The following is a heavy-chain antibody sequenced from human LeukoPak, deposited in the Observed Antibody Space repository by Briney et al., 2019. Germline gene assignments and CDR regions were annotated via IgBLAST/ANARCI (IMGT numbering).Heavy chain of an antibody. J-gene: IGHJ6*02. CDR3: ARAGATPDYYYGMDV. V-gene: IGHV4-59*08. Sequence: PSETLSLTCTVSGESISGFYWNWIRQPPGKGLEWLGYIYYSGSTNYNPSLKSRVSISIDTSKNQFSLKLSSVTAADTAVYYCARAGATPDYYYGMDVWGQGTTVTVSS. CDR2: IYYSGST. D-gene: IGHD1-26*01. CDR1: GESISGFY.